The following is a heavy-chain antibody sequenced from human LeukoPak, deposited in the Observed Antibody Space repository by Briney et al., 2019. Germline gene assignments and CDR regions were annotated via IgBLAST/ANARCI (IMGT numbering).Heavy chain of an antibody. CDR2: INPSGGST. CDR3: ARDNARFRVTTSFFKY. J-gene: IGHJ4*02. Sequence: GASVKVSCKASGYTFTSYYMHWVRQAPGQELEWMGIINPSGGSTGYAQKFQGRVTMTRDTSTSTVYMELNSLRAEDTAVYYCARDNARFRVTTSFFKYWGQGTLVTVSS. CDR1: GYTFTSYY. V-gene: IGHV1-46*01. D-gene: IGHD4-11*01.